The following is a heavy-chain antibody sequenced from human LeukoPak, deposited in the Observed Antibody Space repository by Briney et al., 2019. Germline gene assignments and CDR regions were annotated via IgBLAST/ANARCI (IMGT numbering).Heavy chain of an antibody. CDR1: GFTVSSNY. D-gene: IGHD1-20*01. Sequence: PGGSLRLSCAASGFTVSSNYMSWVRQAPGKGLEWVSVIYSGGSTYYADSVKGRSTISRDNSKNTLYLQMNSLRAEDTAVYYCARQRYNWNDLSYYYYMDVWGKGTTVTVSS. CDR3: ARQRYNWNDLSYYYYMDV. V-gene: IGHV3-53*01. CDR2: IYSGGST. J-gene: IGHJ6*03.